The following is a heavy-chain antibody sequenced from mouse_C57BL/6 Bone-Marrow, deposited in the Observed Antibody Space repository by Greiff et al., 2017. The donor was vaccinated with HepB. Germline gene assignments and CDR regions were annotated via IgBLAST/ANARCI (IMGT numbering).Heavy chain of an antibody. CDR1: GFTFSSYG. CDR3: ARQGGYYYFDY. V-gene: IGHV5-6*01. J-gene: IGHJ2*01. CDR2: ISSGGSYT. D-gene: IGHD2-3*01. Sequence: EVQRVESGGDLVKPGGSLKLSCAASGFTFSSYGMSWVRQTPDKRLEWVATISSGGSYTYYPDSVKGRFTISRDNAKNTLYLQMSSLKSEDTAMYYCARQGGYYYFDYWGQGTTLTVSS.